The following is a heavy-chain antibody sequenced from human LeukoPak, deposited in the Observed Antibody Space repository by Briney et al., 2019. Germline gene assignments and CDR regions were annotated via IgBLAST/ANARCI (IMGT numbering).Heavy chain of an antibody. CDR3: ASVPYYSTNYYYYYMDV. D-gene: IGHD4-11*01. Sequence: ASVKVSCKASGGTFSSYAISWVRQAPGQGLEWMGGIIPIFGTANYAQKFQGRVTITTDESTSTAYMELSSLRSEDTAVYYCASVPYYSTNYYYYYMDVWGKGTTVTVSS. CDR1: GGTFSSYA. CDR2: IIPIFGTA. V-gene: IGHV1-69*05. J-gene: IGHJ6*03.